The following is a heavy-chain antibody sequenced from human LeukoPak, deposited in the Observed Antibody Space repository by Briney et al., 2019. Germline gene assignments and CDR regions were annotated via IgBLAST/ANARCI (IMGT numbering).Heavy chain of an antibody. V-gene: IGHV4-39*01. CDR1: GGSISTSNYY. J-gene: IGHJ4*02. CDR3: ASRISGWTFDY. D-gene: IGHD6-19*01. CDR2: IFYSGST. Sequence: SETLSLTCTVSGGSISTSNYYWGWIRQPPGNGLEWIGNIFYSGSTYYSPSLKSRVTISVDTSKNQFSLKLSSVTAADTAVYYCASRISGWTFDYWGQGTLVTVSS.